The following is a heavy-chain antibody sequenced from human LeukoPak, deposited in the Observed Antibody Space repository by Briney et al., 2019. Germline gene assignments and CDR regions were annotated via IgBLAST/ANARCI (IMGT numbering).Heavy chain of an antibody. CDR3: ARHNNYDYIWGSYRPTGGFDY. Sequence: SETLSLTCTVSGGSISSGDSYWTWIRQPPGKGLGGIGNIYSSGNTDHIPSLKSRVIISVDTSKNQFSLKLSSVTAADTALYYCARHNNYDYIWGSYRPTGGFDYWGQGTLVTVSS. CDR1: GGSISSGDSY. CDR2: IYSSGNT. V-gene: IGHV4-30-4*01. D-gene: IGHD3-16*02. J-gene: IGHJ4*02.